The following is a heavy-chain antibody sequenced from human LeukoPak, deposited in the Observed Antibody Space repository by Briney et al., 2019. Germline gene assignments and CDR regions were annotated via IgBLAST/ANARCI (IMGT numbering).Heavy chain of an antibody. V-gene: IGHV3-23*01. Sequence: GGSLRLSCAASGFTFSSYAMSWVRQAPGKGLEWVSAISGSGGSTYYADSVKGRFTISRDNSKNTLYLRMNSLRAEDTAVYYCANLESPRIALLGWGQGTLVTVSS. D-gene: IGHD6-13*01. CDR1: GFTFSSYA. CDR2: ISGSGGST. CDR3: ANLESPRIALLG. J-gene: IGHJ4*02.